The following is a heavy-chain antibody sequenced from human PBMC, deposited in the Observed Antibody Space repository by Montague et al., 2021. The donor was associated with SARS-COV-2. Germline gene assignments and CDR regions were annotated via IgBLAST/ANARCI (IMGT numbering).Heavy chain of an antibody. CDR1: GGSISGYY. CDR3: ATHRQHHNH. D-gene: IGHD6-13*01. V-gene: IGHV4-59*08. CDR2: IFYNGDT. J-gene: IGHJ5*02. Sequence: SETLSLTCTVSGGSISGYYWTWIRQPPGKGLEWIGYIFYNGDTNYNPSLKSRVSISVDTSKNQSSLKLIAVTAADTAVYFCATHRQHHNHWGQGAMVAVSS.